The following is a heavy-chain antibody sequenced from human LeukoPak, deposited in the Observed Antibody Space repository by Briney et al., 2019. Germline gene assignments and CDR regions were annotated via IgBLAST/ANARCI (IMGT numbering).Heavy chain of an antibody. Sequence: GGSLRLSCAASGFTFSSYGMHRVRQAPGKGLEWVAVVSYDGSNKYYADSVKGRFTISRDNSKNTLYLQMNSLRAEDTAVYYCAKDRSSYLDYWGQGTLVTVSS. CDR1: GFTFSSYG. CDR2: VSYDGSNK. J-gene: IGHJ4*02. D-gene: IGHD6-6*01. V-gene: IGHV3-30*18. CDR3: AKDRSSYLDY.